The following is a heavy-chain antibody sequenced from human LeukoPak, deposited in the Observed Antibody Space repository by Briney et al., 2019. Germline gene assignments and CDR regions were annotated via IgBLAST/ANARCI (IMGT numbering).Heavy chain of an antibody. CDR3: ARDRDIVVVPAATENNGFDP. CDR1: GYTFTSYG. CDR2: ISAYKGNT. D-gene: IGHD2-2*01. V-gene: IGHV1-18*01. Sequence: GASLKVSCKASGYTFTSYGVSWVRQAPGQGLEWMGWISAYKGNTNYAQKHQGRVTMNTDTSTSTAYMELRSLRSDDTAVYYCARDRDIVVVPAATENNGFDPWGQGTLVTVSS. J-gene: IGHJ5*02.